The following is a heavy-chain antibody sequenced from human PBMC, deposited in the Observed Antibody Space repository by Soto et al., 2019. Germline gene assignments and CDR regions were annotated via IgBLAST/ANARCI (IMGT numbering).Heavy chain of an antibody. Sequence: ASVKVSCKASGYTFTSYGISWVRQAPGQGLEWMGWISAYNGNTNYAQKLQGRVTMTTDTSTSTAYMELRSLRSDDTAVYYCALAVNYDFWSGYSRNWFDPWGQGTLVTVSS. V-gene: IGHV1-18*01. J-gene: IGHJ5*02. CDR2: ISAYNGNT. D-gene: IGHD3-3*01. CDR1: GYTFTSYG. CDR3: ALAVNYDFWSGYSRNWFDP.